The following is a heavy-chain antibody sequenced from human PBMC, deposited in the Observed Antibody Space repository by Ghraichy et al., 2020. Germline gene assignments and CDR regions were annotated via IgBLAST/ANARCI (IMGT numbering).Heavy chain of an antibody. Sequence: SETLSLTCAVYGGSFSGYYWSWIRQPPGKGLEWIGEINHSGSTNYNPSLKSRVTISVATSKNQFALKLSSVTAADTAVYYCARGGGWASPGGDYWGQGTLVTVSS. CDR1: GGSFSGYY. CDR3: ARGGGWASPGGDY. J-gene: IGHJ4*02. V-gene: IGHV4-34*01. D-gene: IGHD6-19*01. CDR2: INHSGST.